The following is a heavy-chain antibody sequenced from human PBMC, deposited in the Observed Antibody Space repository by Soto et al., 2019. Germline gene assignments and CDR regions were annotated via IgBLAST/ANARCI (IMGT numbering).Heavy chain of an antibody. J-gene: IGHJ4*02. Sequence: SETLSLTCTVSGGSISSGDYYWSWIRQPPGKGLEWIGYVYYSGSTYYNPSLKSRVTISVDTSKNQFSLKLSSVTAADTAVYYCARYDSSGYYVDYWGQGTLVTVSS. CDR2: VYYSGST. CDR1: GGSISSGDYY. CDR3: ARYDSSGYYVDY. V-gene: IGHV4-30-4*01. D-gene: IGHD3-22*01.